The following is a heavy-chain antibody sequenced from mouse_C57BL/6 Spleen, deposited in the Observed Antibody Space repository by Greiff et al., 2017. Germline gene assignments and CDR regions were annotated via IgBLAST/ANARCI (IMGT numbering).Heavy chain of an antibody. CDR1: GYTFTDYN. D-gene: IGHD1-1*01. Sequence: VQLQQSGPELVKPGASVKMSCKASGYTFTDYNMHWVKQSHGKSLEWIGYINPNNGGTSYNQKFKGKATLTVNTSSSTAYMELRSLTSEDSAVYYCARVLLRSWYFEGWGTGTTVTVSS. J-gene: IGHJ1*03. CDR2: INPNNGGT. CDR3: ARVLLRSWYFEG. V-gene: IGHV1-22*01.